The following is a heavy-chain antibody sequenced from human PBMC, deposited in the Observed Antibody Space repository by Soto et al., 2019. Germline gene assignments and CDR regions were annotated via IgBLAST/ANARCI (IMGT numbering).Heavy chain of an antibody. CDR3: AGTISSAPYYFDY. CDR1: GGTFSSYA. J-gene: IGHJ4*02. CDR2: IIPIFGTA. V-gene: IGHV1-69*13. Sequence: GASVKVSCKASGGTFSSYAISWVRQAPGQGLEWMGGIIPIFGTASYAQKFQGRVTITADESTSTAYMELSSLRSEDTAVYYCAGTISSAPYYFDYWGQGTLVTVSS. D-gene: IGHD3-3*02.